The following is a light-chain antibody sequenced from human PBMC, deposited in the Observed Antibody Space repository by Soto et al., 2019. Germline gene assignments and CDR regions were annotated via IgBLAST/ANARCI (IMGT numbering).Light chain of an antibody. CDR1: QSISSS. J-gene: IGKJ1*01. CDR3: QQSHSTPWT. Sequence: DIHMTQSPSSLSASVGDRVTITCRASQSISSSLNWYQHKPGNAPKLIIYAASTLQSGDPSRISGSGSGTDFTLTISSLRPEDFATYHCQQSHSTPWTFGQGTKVEIK. CDR2: AAS. V-gene: IGKV1-39*01.